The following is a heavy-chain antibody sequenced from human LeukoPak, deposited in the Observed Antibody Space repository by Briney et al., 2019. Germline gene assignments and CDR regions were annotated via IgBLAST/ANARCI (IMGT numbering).Heavy chain of an antibody. J-gene: IGHJ4*02. CDR3: TREGLQ. Sequence: GGSLRLSCAASGFTFSDDWMSWVRQAPGKGLEWVATIQQDGVEKYYVDSVKGRFTISRDNAKRSLYLQMNSLRDEDTAVYYCTREGLQWGQGTLVTVSS. V-gene: IGHV3-7*01. CDR2: IQQDGVEK. D-gene: IGHD2-15*01. CDR1: GFTFSDDW.